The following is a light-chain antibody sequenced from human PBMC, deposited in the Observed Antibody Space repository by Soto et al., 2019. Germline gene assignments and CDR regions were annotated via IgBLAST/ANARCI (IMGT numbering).Light chain of an antibody. CDR2: DAS. CDR1: QSISDW. V-gene: IGKV1-5*01. J-gene: IGKJ2*01. CDR3: QEYKSAT. Sequence: DIQMTQSPSTLSASVGDRVTITCRASQSISDWLAWYQQIPGRAPKLLIYDASTLQSGVPSRFSGSVSGTEFILTISSLQPDDSATYYCQEYKSATFGQGTKLQIK.